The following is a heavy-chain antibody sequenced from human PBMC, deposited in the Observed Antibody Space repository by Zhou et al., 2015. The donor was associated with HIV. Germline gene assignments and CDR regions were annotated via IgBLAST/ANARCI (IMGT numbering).Heavy chain of an antibody. CDR3: ARIPSLLWFGEPLEDAFDI. D-gene: IGHD3-10*01. V-gene: IGHV1-2*02. J-gene: IGHJ3*02. CDR1: GYTFTGYY. CDR2: INPNSGGT. Sequence: QVQLVQSGAEVKKPGASVKVSCKASGYTFTGYYMHWVRQAPGQGLEWMGWINPNSGGTNYAQKFQGRVTMTRDTSISTAYMELSRLRSDDTAVYYCARIPSLLWFGEPLEDAFDIWGQGTMVTVSS.